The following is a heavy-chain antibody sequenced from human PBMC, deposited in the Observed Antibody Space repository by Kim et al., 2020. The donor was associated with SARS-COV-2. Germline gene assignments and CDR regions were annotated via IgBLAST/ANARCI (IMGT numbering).Heavy chain of an antibody. J-gene: IGHJ4*02. D-gene: IGHD2-2*01. Sequence: CAASGFTFSSYGMHWVRQAPGKGLEWVAVIWYDGSKKYYVDSVKGRFTISRDNSKNTLYLQMNSLRAEDTAVYYCANGGSSSSWAHLYWGQGTLVIVSS. V-gene: IGHV3-33*06. CDR2: IWYDGSKK. CDR1: GFTFSSYG. CDR3: ANGGSSSSWAHLY.